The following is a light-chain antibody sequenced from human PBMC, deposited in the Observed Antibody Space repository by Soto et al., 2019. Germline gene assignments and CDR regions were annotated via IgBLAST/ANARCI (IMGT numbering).Light chain of an antibody. J-gene: IGLJ1*01. CDR3: NSHTSSNTRV. V-gene: IGLV2-14*01. CDR1: SSDVGGYNH. Sequence: QSVLTQPASVSGSPGQSITISRTGTSSDVGGYNHVSWYQHHPGKAPKLMIYEVSNRPSGVSNRFSGSKSGNTASLTISGLQADDEADYYCNSHTSSNTRVFGTGTKVTVL. CDR2: EVS.